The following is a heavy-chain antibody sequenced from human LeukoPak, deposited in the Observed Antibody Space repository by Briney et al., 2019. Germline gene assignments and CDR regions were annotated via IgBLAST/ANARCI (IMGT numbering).Heavy chain of an antibody. CDR2: IHSSSSSI. CDR3: ARDLVQLWSKDY. CDR1: GFTFSTYI. J-gene: IGHJ4*02. D-gene: IGHD5-18*01. Sequence: GGSLRLSCAASGFTFSTYIMNWVRQAPGKGLEWISYIHSSSSSIYYADSVKGRFTISRDNAKNSLYLQMNSLRAEDTAVYYCARDLVQLWSKDYWGQGTLVTVSS. V-gene: IGHV3-48*01.